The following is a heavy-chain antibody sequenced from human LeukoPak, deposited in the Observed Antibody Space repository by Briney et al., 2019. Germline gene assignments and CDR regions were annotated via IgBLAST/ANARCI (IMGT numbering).Heavy chain of an antibody. J-gene: IGHJ6*02. CDR1: GVTFSSYD. D-gene: IGHD3-10*01. Sequence: GGSLRLSCAASGVTFSSYDMNWVRQAPGKGLEWVSYISSSGSTIYYADSVKSRFTISRDNAKNSLYLQMSSLRAEDTAVYYCARDRDILWFGEFQYYYGMDVWGQGTTVSVSS. CDR3: ARDRDILWFGEFQYYYGMDV. CDR2: ISSSGSTI. V-gene: IGHV3-48*03.